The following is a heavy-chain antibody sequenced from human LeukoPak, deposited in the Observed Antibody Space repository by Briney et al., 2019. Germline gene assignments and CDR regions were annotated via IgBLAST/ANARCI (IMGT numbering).Heavy chain of an antibody. CDR1: GYTFTSYD. CDR2: MNPNSGNT. Sequence: ASVKVSCKASGYTFTSYDINWVRQATGQGLAWMGWMNPNSGNTGYAQKFQGRVTMTRNTSISIAYMELSSLRSEDTAVYYCAKGRKRYFDWLLSPQLYYYYGMDVWGQGTTVTVSS. CDR3: AKGRKRYFDWLLSPQLYYYYGMDV. V-gene: IGHV1-8*01. D-gene: IGHD3-9*01. J-gene: IGHJ6*02.